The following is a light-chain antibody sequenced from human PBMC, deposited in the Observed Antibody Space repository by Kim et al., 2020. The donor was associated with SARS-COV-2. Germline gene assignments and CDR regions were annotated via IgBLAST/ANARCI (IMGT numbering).Light chain of an antibody. J-gene: IGKJ2*01. V-gene: IGKV3-15*01. CDR3: HQYNDWPLYT. Sequence: SPGERATLSCRASQSVSSDLVWYQKRLGQAPRLLIYGASTRATGVPARFSGSGSGTEFTLTISSLQSEDFAIYYCHQYNDWPLYTFGQGTKLEIK. CDR1: QSVSSD. CDR2: GAS.